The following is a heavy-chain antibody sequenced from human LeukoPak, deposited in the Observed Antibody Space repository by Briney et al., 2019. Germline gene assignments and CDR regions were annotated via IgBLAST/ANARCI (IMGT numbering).Heavy chain of an antibody. CDR2: ISPNNGNT. Sequence: ASVKVSCKASGGTFSSYAISWVRQATGQGLEWMGWISPNNGNTNYAQKFQGRVTMTTDTPTSTAYMEMWSLRSDDTAVYYCARDRDSSGWHVADYWGQGTLVTVSS. V-gene: IGHV1-18*01. CDR1: GGTFSSYA. D-gene: IGHD6-19*01. CDR3: ARDRDSSGWHVADY. J-gene: IGHJ4*02.